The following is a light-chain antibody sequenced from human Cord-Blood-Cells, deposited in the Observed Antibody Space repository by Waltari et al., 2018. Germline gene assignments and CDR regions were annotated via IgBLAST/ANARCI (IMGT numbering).Light chain of an antibody. Sequence: QSDLTQPAYVSGSPGQSITISCTGTSSDVGSYNLVSWYQQHPGKAPKLMIDEGSKRPSGVSNRFSGSKSGNTASLTISGLQAEDDADYYCCSYAGSSTVVFGGGTKLTVL. J-gene: IGLJ2*01. V-gene: IGLV2-23*01. CDR2: EGS. CDR3: CSYAGSSTVV. CDR1: SSDVGSYNL.